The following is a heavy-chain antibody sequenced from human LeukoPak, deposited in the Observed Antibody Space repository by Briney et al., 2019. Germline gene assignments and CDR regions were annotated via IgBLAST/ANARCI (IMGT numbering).Heavy chain of an antibody. J-gene: IGHJ3*02. CDR1: GFTFSSYS. Sequence: GGSLGLSCAASGFTFSSYSMNWDRQAPGKGLEWVSYIGNSGNTIYYADSVKGRFTISRDNAKNSLYLQMNSLRAEDTAVYYCAGVLFSDAFDIWGQGTMVTVSS. V-gene: IGHV3-48*04. CDR3: AGVLFSDAFDI. D-gene: IGHD3-3*01. CDR2: IGNSGNTI.